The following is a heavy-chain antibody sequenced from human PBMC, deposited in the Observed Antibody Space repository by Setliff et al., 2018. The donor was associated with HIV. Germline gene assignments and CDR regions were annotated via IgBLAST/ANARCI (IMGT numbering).Heavy chain of an antibody. V-gene: IGHV5-51*01. CDR3: ARLTSPYHNFWSGPFDY. Sequence: GESLKISCKGSGYTFGNDWIGWVRQMPGKGLEWMGILYPGDSDSRYSPSFQGQVTISADKSISTAYLQWSSLKASDTAMYSCARLTSPYHNFWSGPFDYWGQGTLVTVSS. CDR2: LYPGDSDS. J-gene: IGHJ4*02. CDR1: GYTFGNDW. D-gene: IGHD3-3*01.